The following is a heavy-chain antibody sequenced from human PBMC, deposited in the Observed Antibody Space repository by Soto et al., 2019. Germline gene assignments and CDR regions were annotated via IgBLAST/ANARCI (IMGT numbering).Heavy chain of an antibody. CDR2: ISAYNGNT. V-gene: IGHV1-18*01. D-gene: IGHD3-3*01. CDR3: ARGHYDFSSGYYWYFDY. Sequence: GASVKVSCKASGYTFTSYGISWVRQAPGQGLEWMGWISAYNGNTNYAQKLQGRVTMTTDTSTSTAYMELRSLRSDDTAVYYCARGHYDFSSGYYWYFDYWGHGTLVTV. J-gene: IGHJ4*01. CDR1: GYTFTSYG.